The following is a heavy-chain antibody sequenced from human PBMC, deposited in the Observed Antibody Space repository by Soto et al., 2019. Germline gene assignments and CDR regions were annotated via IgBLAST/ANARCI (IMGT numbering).Heavy chain of an antibody. D-gene: IGHD3-16*01. J-gene: IGHJ4*02. V-gene: IGHV3-15*01. CDR3: ATLGGNLGAFDY. CDR1: GFTFSNAW. CDR2: IKSRADGGTA. Sequence: EVQLVESGGGLVKPGGSLRLSCAASGFTFSNAWMSWVRQAPGKGLEWVGRIKSRADGGTADHAAPVKGRFAISRDDSKNTLYLQMNSLKTEDTAVYYCATLGGNLGAFDYWGQGTLVTDSS.